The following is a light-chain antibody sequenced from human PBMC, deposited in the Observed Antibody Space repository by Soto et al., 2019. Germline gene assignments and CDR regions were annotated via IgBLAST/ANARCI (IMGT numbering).Light chain of an antibody. CDR3: HQYNNWPRT. Sequence: EVAVTQSPATLSVSPGERVTLSCRASQSISGNLAWYQQKPGRAPRLLMYGASSRATGIPARFSGSGSGTECTLTISSLQSEDFAVYYCHQYNNWPRTLGRGTKVEIK. J-gene: IGKJ1*01. CDR2: GAS. V-gene: IGKV3-15*01. CDR1: QSISGN.